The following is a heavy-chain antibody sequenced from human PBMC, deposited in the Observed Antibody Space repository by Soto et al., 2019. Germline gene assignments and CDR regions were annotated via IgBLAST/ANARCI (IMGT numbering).Heavy chain of an antibody. D-gene: IGHD6-6*01. V-gene: IGHV4-38-2*01. CDR1: GYSISSGYY. Sequence: SETLSLTCAVSGYSISSGYYWGWIRQPPGKGLEWIGSIYHSGSTYYNPSPKSRVTISVDTSKNQFSLKLSSVTAADTAVYYCASYSSSDQFDPWGQGTLVTVSS. CDR2: IYHSGST. CDR3: ASYSSSDQFDP. J-gene: IGHJ5*02.